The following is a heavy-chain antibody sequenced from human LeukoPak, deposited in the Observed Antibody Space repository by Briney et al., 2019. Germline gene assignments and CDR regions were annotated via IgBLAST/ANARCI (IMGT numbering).Heavy chain of an antibody. V-gene: IGHV4-39*01. D-gene: IGHD6-13*01. CDR1: GGSISSNNYY. Sequence: PSETLSLTCTVSGGSISSNNYYWGWIRQPPGKGLEWIGNIYFSGSTYYNPSLKSRVTISVATSKNQFSLKLSSVTAADTAVYYCARGHRTVLALTYSSKLNWFDPWGQGTLVTVSS. J-gene: IGHJ5*02. CDR3: ARGHRTVLALTYSSKLNWFDP. CDR2: IYFSGST.